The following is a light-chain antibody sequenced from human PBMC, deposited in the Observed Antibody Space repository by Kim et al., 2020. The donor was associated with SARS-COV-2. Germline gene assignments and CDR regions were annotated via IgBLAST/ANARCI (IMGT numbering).Light chain of an antibody. V-gene: IGKV3-15*01. J-gene: IGKJ5*01. CDR3: QQYDDWPPVT. Sequence: SPGERVTLSGRASQSVSSNVAWYQQKPGQTPRLLIYGASTRATGIPARFSGSGSGTEFTLTISSLQSGDFAVYYCQQYDDWPPVTFGQGTRLEIK. CDR2: GAS. CDR1: QSVSSN.